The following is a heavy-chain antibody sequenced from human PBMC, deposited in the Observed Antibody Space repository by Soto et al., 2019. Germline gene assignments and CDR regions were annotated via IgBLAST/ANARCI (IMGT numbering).Heavy chain of an antibody. D-gene: IGHD3-16*02. J-gene: IGHJ4*02. CDR2: ISSSSSYI. CDR1: GFTFSSYS. Sequence: EVQLVESGGGLVQPGGSLRLSCAASGFTFSSYSMNWVRQAPGKGLEWVSSISSSSSYIYYADSVKGRFTISRDNAKNSLYLQMNSLRAEDTAVYYCARDSLGELSLYGFDYWGQGTLVTVSS. CDR3: ARDSLGELSLYGFDY. V-gene: IGHV3-21*01.